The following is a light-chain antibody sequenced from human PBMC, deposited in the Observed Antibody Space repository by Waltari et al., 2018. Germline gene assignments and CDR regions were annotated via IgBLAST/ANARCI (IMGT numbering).Light chain of an antibody. J-gene: IGLJ6*01. V-gene: IGLV1-47*01. CDR1: SSNIGSNY. Sequence: QSVLTQPPSASGTPGQRVTISCSGSSSNIGSNYVYWYQQLPGTTPRLSIERNTPRPSGVPDRFSGSKPGTPASLAIRGRRSEEEADYYCAAGDDSLSGHVFGSGTKVTVL. CDR2: RNT. CDR3: AAGDDSLSGHV.